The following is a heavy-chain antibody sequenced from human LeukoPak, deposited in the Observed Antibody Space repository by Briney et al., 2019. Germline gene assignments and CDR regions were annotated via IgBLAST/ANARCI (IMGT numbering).Heavy chain of an antibody. CDR2: INHSGST. J-gene: IGHJ4*02. Sequence: SETLSLTCAVYGGSFSGYYWSWIRQPPGKGLGWIGEINHSGSTNYNPSLKSRVTISVDTSKNQFSLKLSSVTAADTAVYYCARRRPGGNYGYWGQGTLVTVSS. CDR1: GGSFSGYY. D-gene: IGHD4-23*01. CDR3: ARRRPGGNYGY. V-gene: IGHV4-34*01.